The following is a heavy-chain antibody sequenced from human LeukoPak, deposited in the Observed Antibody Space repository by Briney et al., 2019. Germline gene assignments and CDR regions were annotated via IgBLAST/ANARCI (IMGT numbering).Heavy chain of an antibody. V-gene: IGHV1-3*01. Sequence: GASVKVSCKASGYTFTSYAMHWVRQAPGQRLEWMGWINAGNGNTKYSQKLQGRVTITRDTSASTAYMELSSLRPEDTAVYYCARETVYDFWSGYYNQPFDYWGQGTLVTVSS. CDR1: GYTFTSYA. J-gene: IGHJ4*02. D-gene: IGHD3-3*01. CDR3: ARETVYDFWSGYYNQPFDY. CDR2: INAGNGNT.